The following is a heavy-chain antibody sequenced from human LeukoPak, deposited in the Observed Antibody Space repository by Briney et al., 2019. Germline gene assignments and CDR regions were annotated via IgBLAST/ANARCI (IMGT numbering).Heavy chain of an antibody. CDR1: GGSITSSSYY. CDR2: VYYSGNT. D-gene: IGHD3-3*01. Sequence: PSETLSLTCTVSGGSITSSSYYWGWIRQPPGKGLEWIGSVYYSGNTYYNSSLKSRVTTSVDTSKNQFSLKLSSVTAADTAVYYCARVPQYYDFWSGYYSINYYYYMDVWGKGTTVTVSS. CDR3: ARVPQYYDFWSGYYSINYYYYMDV. J-gene: IGHJ6*03. V-gene: IGHV4-39*07.